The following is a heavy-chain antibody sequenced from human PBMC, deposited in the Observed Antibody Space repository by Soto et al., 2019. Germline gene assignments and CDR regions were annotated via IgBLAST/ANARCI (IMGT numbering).Heavy chain of an antibody. V-gene: IGHV3-30*18. Sequence: QVHLAESGGGVVQPGRSLRLSCAASGFTFSSYGMHWVRQAPGKGLEWVAVVSYDGTNQFYRDSVKGRFTISRDNSKNRLDLQMSSLTVEDTAVYYCVKDGSIRMVRGIMDYYDFWGQGTLVTVSS. CDR2: VSYDGTNQ. CDR1: GFTFSSYG. D-gene: IGHD3-10*01. J-gene: IGHJ4*02. CDR3: VKDGSIRMVRGIMDYYDF.